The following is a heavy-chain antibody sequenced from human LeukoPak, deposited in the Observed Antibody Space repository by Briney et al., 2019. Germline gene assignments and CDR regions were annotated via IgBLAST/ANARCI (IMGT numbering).Heavy chain of an antibody. D-gene: IGHD4-17*01. V-gene: IGHV3-21*06. CDR3: AKDLVDYGDSYYFDY. J-gene: IGHJ4*02. Sequence: GGSLRLSCAASGFTFSSYSMNWVRQAPGKGLEWVSSISSSRSYIYYADSVKGRFTISRDNSKNTLYLQMNSLRAEDTAVYYCAKDLVDYGDSYYFDYWGQGTLVTVSS. CDR2: ISSSRSYI. CDR1: GFTFSSYS.